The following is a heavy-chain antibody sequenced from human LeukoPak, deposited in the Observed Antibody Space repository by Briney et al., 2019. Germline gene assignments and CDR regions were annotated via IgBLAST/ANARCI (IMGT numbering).Heavy chain of an antibody. V-gene: IGHV3-23*01. CDR1: GCTFSSYA. J-gene: IGHJ4*02. D-gene: IGHD3-22*01. Sequence: PGGSLRLSCAVSGCTFSSYAMSWVRQAPGKGLEWVSTISGGGGSTYNADSVKGRFTISRDNSKNTLYLQMNSLRAEDTAVYYCARAEYDSSLGFDYWGLGTLVAVSS. CDR3: ARAEYDSSLGFDY. CDR2: ISGGGGST.